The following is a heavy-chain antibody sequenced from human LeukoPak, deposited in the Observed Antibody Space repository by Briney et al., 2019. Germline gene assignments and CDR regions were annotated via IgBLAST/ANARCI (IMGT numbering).Heavy chain of an antibody. CDR1: GYTFTSFG. J-gene: IGHJ4*02. D-gene: IGHD2-15*01. V-gene: IGHV1-18*04. Sequence: ASVKVSCKPSGYTFTSFGISLVRQAPGQGLEWMGWIGAYNGDTNYAQKFQGRVTMTTDTSTSTAYMDLRSLRSDDTAVYYCTRDHCSGDNCPSFDYWGQGTLVTVSS. CDR2: IGAYNGDT. CDR3: TRDHCSGDNCPSFDY.